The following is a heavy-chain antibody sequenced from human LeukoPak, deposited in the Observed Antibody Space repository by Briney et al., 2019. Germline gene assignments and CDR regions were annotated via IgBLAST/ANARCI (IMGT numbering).Heavy chain of an antibody. CDR1: GYNLNISG. CDR2: NSARDCDT. Sequence: ASVKVLCKASGYNLNISGIRWVRQASGQALEWMGWNSARDCDTEYAENLQGRVTMTTDPSTRRAYMELNRLRSDDTAIYYCARAGATVTTHFDIWGQGSLVTISS. CDR3: ARAGATVTTHFDI. J-gene: IGHJ4*02. D-gene: IGHD4-17*01. V-gene: IGHV1-18*01.